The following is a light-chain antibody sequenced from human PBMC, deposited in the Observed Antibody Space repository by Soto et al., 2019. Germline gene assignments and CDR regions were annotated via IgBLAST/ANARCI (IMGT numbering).Light chain of an antibody. CDR3: QQYGSLSWT. J-gene: IGKJ1*01. Sequence: EIVLTQSPGTLSLSPGERASLSCRASQSVGSNYLAWYQQQKPGQAPRLLIYGASNRATGVPDRFSGSGSGTEFTLGISSLEPEDFAVYYCQQYGSLSWTFGQGTKVEIK. V-gene: IGKV3-20*01. CDR2: GAS. CDR1: QSVGSNY.